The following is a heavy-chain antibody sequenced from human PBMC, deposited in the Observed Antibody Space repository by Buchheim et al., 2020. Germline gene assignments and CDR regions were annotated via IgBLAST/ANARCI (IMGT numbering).Heavy chain of an antibody. CDR1: GASISSGGYY. Sequence: HLQGSGPGLVRPSETLSLTCTVSGASISSGGYYWDWVRQPPGKGLEWVGHIYSGGSTYFNPSLKSRVTISFDASNNQISLMLTSVTAADTGTYYCARGSYQTGWRGFSYYSMDVWGQGT. D-gene: IGHD6-19*01. J-gene: IGHJ6*02. CDR3: ARGSYQTGWRGFSYYSMDV. V-gene: IGHV4-39*07. CDR2: IYSGGST.